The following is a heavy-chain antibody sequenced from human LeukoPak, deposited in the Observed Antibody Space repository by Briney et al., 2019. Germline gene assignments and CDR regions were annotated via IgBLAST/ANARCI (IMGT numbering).Heavy chain of an antibody. CDR1: GYTFTGYY. V-gene: IGHV1-2*02. CDR2: INPNSGGT. CDR3: ARTVGATAETAFDI. Sequence: ASVKVSCKASGYTFTGYYMHWVRQAPGQGLEWMGWINPNSGGTNYAQKFQGRVTMTRDTSISTAYMELSRLRSDDTAVYYRARTVGATAETAFDIWGQGTMVTVSS. J-gene: IGHJ3*02. D-gene: IGHD1-26*01.